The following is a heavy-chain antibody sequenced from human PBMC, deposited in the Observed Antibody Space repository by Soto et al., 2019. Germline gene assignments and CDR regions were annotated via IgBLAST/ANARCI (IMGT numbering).Heavy chain of an antibody. Sequence: ASVKVSCKASGYTFTTFGMHWVRQAPGQGLEWMGWISAGNGNTKYSQKAQGRLTITRDISASTAYMELSSLRSEDTAVYYCARRPYGSRTYYIEYRGQGLLGTVSS. CDR3: ARRPYGSRTYYIEY. CDR1: GYTFTTFG. D-gene: IGHD3-10*01. J-gene: IGHJ4*02. CDR2: ISAGNGNT. V-gene: IGHV1-3*01.